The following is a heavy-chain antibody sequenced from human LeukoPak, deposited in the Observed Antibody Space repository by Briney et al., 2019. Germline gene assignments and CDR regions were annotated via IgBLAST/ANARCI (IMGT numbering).Heavy chain of an antibody. D-gene: IGHD3-10*01. J-gene: IGHJ4*02. CDR2: IYYSGST. CDR1: GGSISSGGYY. CDR3: ARGEDYYGSGSFDY. V-gene: IGHV4-31*03. Sequence: SETLSLTCTVSGGSISSGGYYWSWIRQHPGKGLEWIGYIYYSGSTYYNPSLKSRVTISVDTSKDQFSLKLSSVTAADTAVYYCARGEDYYGSGSFDYWGQGTLVTVSS.